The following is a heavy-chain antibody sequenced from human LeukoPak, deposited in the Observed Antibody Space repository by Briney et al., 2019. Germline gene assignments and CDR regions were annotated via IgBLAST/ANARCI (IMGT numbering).Heavy chain of an antibody. J-gene: IGHJ1*01. V-gene: IGHV4-34*01. D-gene: IGHD6-13*01. Sequence: PSETMSLTCAVYGGSFSGYYWSWIRQPPRKGLEWVGEINHIGSTNYNPALKSRFTISVDTPKHQFSLKLSSVTAADTAVYYRTYSSSWPLASEYFQHWGQGTLVTVPS. CDR2: INHIGST. CDR1: GGSFSGYY. CDR3: TYSSSWPLASEYFQH.